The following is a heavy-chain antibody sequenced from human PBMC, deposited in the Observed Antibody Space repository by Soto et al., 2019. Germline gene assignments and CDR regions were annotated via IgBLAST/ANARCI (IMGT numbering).Heavy chain of an antibody. D-gene: IGHD6-13*01. CDR2: ISGSGGST. CDR3: AKARWSSSWFDY. CDR1: GFTFSSYA. J-gene: IGHJ4*02. V-gene: IGHV3-23*01. Sequence: GGSLRLSCAASGFTFSSYAMSWVRQAPGKGLEWVSAISGSGGSTYYADSVKGRFTISRDNSKNTLYLQMSSLRAEDTAVYYCAKARWSSSWFDYWGQGTLVTVSS.